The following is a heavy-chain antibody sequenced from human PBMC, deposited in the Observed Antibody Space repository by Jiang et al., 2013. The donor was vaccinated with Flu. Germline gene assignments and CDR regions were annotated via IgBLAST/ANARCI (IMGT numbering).Heavy chain of an antibody. D-gene: IGHD2-15*01. J-gene: IGHJ4*02. V-gene: IGHV4-38-2*01. CDR2: IYHPQIT. CDR3: ARGGMVARYGFDY. CDR1: NYSISSNNY. Sequence: LLKPSETLPLTCAVSNYSISSNNYWVWLRQSPGLGLEWIGSIYHPQITYKNPTLESRVLLSLDTSENQFSLRLKSVTAADTALYYCARGGMVARYGFDYWGQGILVTVSS.